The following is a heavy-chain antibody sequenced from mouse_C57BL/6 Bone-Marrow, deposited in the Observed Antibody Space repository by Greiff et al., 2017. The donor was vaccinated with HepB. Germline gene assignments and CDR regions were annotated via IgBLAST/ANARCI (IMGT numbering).Heavy chain of an antibody. CDR3: ARQDAMDY. CDR2: ISNGGGST. J-gene: IGHJ4*01. V-gene: IGHV5-12*01. Sequence: EVKVEESGGGLVQPGGSLKLSCAASGFTFSDYYMYWVRQTPEKRLEWVAYISNGGGSTYYPDTVKGRFTISRDNAKNTLYLQMSRLKSEDTAMYYCARQDAMDYWGQGTSVTVSS. CDR1: GFTFSDYY.